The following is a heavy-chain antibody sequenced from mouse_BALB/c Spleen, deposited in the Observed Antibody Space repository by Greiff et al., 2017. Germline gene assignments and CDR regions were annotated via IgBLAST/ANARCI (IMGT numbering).Heavy chain of an antibody. V-gene: IGHV2-9*02. CDR2: IWAGGST. CDR1: GFSLTSYG. D-gene: IGHD1-1*01. Sequence: QVQLKESGPGLVAPSQSLSITCTVSGFSLTSYGVHWVRQPPGKGLEWLGVIWAGGSTNYNSALMSRLSISKDNSKSQVFLKMNSLQTDDTAMYYCAIYGSSYERYFDVWGAGTTVTVSS. CDR3: AIYGSSYERYFDV. J-gene: IGHJ1*01.